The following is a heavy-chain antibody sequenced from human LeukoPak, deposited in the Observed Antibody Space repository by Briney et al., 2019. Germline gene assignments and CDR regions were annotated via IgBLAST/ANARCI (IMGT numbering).Heavy chain of an antibody. CDR3: ARRPTMVRGVTQATPDY. Sequence: SETLSLTCAVYGGSFSGYYWSWIRQPPGKGLEWIGEINHSGSTNYNPSLKSRVTISVDTSKNQFSLKLSSVTAADTAVYYCARRPTMVRGVTQATPDYWGQGTLVTVSS. V-gene: IGHV4-34*01. J-gene: IGHJ4*02. CDR1: GGSFSGYY. CDR2: INHSGST. D-gene: IGHD3-10*01.